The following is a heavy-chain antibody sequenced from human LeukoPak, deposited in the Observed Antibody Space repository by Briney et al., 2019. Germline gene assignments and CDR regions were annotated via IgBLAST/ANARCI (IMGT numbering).Heavy chain of an antibody. D-gene: IGHD3-22*01. Sequence: GESLKISCKGSGYSFTSYWIGWVRQMPGKGLEWMGIIYPGDSDTRYSPSFQGQVTISADKSISTAYLQWSCLKASDTAMYYCARSRADITMIVVALDAFDIWGQGTMVTVSS. J-gene: IGHJ3*02. CDR1: GYSFTSYW. CDR3: ARSRADITMIVVALDAFDI. V-gene: IGHV5-51*01. CDR2: IYPGDSDT.